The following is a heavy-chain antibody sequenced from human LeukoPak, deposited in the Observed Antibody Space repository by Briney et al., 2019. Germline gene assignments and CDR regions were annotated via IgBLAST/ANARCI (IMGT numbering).Heavy chain of an antibody. CDR1: GYTLSEFS. Sequence: ASVKVSCKVSGYTLSEFSMHWVRQAPGQGLEWMGIINPSGGSTSYAQKFQGRVTMTRDTSTSTVYMELSSLRSEDTAVYYCARVLRVPGKPIRYSFDYWGQGTLVTVSS. J-gene: IGHJ4*02. CDR3: ARVLRVPGKPIRYSFDY. V-gene: IGHV1-46*01. D-gene: IGHD5-12*01. CDR2: INPSGGST.